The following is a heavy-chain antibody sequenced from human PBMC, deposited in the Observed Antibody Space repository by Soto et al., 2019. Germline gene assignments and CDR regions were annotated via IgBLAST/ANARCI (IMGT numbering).Heavy chain of an antibody. CDR1: GFTFSNYA. CDR2: ISGSGGGT. J-gene: IGHJ4*02. V-gene: IGHV3-23*01. D-gene: IGHD6-19*01. Sequence: GGSLRLSCAASGFTFSNYAMSWVRQAPGKGLEGVAAISGSGGGTYYGDSVKGRFTISRDNSKSTLYLQMNSLRVEDTAVYYCAREPYSSGFFDYWGQGTLVTVSS. CDR3: AREPYSSGFFDY.